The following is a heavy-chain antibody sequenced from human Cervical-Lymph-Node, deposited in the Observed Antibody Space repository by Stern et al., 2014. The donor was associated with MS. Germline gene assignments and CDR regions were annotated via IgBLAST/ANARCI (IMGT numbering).Heavy chain of an antibody. D-gene: IGHD1-26*01. CDR2: IYNSGAT. CDR3: ASRWSGTYYGQNWFDP. V-gene: IGHV4-31*03. CDR1: GDSITSGGHY. J-gene: IGHJ5*02. Sequence: QLQLQESGPGLVKPSQTLSLTCTVSGDSITSGGHYWSWIRQHPGKGLEWIGYIYNSGATFYNPSLKGRVTISLATSKNQFSLQLSSVTAADTAIYYCASRWSGTYYGQNWFDPWGQGILVTVST.